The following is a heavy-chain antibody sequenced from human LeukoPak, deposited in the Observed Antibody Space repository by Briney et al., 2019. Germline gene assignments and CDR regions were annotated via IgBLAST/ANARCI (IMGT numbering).Heavy chain of an antibody. Sequence: GGSLRLSCTVSGFTVSTNSMSWVRQAPGKGLEWGSFIYSDNTHYSDAVKGRFTISRDNSKNTLYLQMNSLRAEDTALYYCARDGRGGGSYYSNYWGQGTLVTVSS. D-gene: IGHD1-26*01. CDR3: ARDGRGGGSYYSNY. CDR1: GFTVSTNS. J-gene: IGHJ4*02. CDR2: IYSDNT. V-gene: IGHV3-53*01.